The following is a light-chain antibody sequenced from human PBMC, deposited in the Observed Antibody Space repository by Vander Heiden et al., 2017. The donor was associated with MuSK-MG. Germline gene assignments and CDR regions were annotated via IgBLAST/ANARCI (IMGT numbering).Light chain of an antibody. CDR2: GAS. J-gene: IGKJ1*01. CDR1: QSVGNN. V-gene: IGKV3-15*01. CDR3: KHDNNWAPWT. Sequence: MTPSPGTLSVPPGERATLSWRACQSVGNNLDWQKQKLGQATRLLIYGASTMATGIPRRFSGSGFGGELTLIISSQQWEDFEVYFCKHDNNWAPWTFGQGTKVEIK.